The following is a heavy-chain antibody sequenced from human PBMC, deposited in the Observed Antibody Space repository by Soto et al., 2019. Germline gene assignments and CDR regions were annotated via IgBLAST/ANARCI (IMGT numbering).Heavy chain of an antibody. J-gene: IGHJ5*02. Sequence: QVQLQQWGAGLLKPSETLSLTCAVYGGSFSGYYWSWIRQPPGKGLEWIGEINHSGSTNYNPSLKTRVTISVDTYKNQFSLKLSSVTAADTAVYYCARDRLPAMVRGVTLKGWFDPWGQGTLVTVSS. CDR2: INHSGST. CDR3: ARDRLPAMVRGVTLKGWFDP. CDR1: GGSFSGYY. D-gene: IGHD3-10*01. V-gene: IGHV4-34*01.